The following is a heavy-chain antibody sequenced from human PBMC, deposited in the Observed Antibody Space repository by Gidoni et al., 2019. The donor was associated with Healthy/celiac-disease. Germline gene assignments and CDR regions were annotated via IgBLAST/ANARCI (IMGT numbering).Heavy chain of an antibody. CDR2: LSAYNGNT. J-gene: IGHJ4*02. CDR1: GYPFTRYG. CDR3: ARDLRDCWSGYPGDY. D-gene: IGHD3-3*01. V-gene: IGHV1-18*01. Sequence: QVQLVPSGAAVKKPGASVKVSCQASGYPFTRYGISWVRQAPGQGLEWMGWLSAYNGNTNYAQKLQGRVTMTTDTSTSTAYMELRSLRTDDTAVYYCARDLRDCWSGYPGDYWGQGTLVTVSS.